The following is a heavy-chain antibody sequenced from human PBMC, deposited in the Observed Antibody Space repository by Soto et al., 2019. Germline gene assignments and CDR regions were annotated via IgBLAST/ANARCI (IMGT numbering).Heavy chain of an antibody. J-gene: IGHJ4*02. CDR1: GGSISSGDYY. Sequence: SETLSLTCTVSGGSISSGDYYWSWIRQPPGKGLEWIGYIYYSGSTYYNPSLKSRVTISADTSKNQFSLKLSSVTAADTAVYYCARDGGTTVVKGYYFDYWGQGTLVTVSS. CDR3: ARDGGTTVVKGYYFDY. V-gene: IGHV4-30-4*01. CDR2: IYYSGST. D-gene: IGHD4-17*01.